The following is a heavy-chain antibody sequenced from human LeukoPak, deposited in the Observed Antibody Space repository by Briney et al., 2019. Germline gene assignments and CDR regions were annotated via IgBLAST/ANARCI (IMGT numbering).Heavy chain of an antibody. D-gene: IGHD3-10*01. CDR2: VYYTGST. CDR3: ARHSGSGSLSRPFDP. CDR1: GDSVTSGSFY. J-gene: IGHJ5*02. V-gene: IGHV4-39*01. Sequence: SETLSLTCTVSGDSVTSGSFYWAWLRQPPGKGLKWIATVYYTGSTYYNPSLKSRVTISIDTSKNQFSLKLRSVVAPDTALYYCARHSGSGSLSRPFDPWGQGTLVTVSS.